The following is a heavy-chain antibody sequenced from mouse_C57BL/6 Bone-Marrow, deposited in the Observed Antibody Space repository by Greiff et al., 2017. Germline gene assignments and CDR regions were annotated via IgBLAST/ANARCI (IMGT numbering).Heavy chain of an antibody. Sequence: QVQLQQSGAELVKPGASVKLSCKASGYTFTEYTIHWVKQRSGQGLEWIGWFYPGCGSIKYNEQFKDKATLTEDKSSSTVYMEISRMPYEDSAVYFCAGHKGHLYGNPFAYWGQGTLVTVSA. D-gene: IGHD1-1*01. V-gene: IGHV1-62-2*01. CDR2: FYPGCGSI. CDR3: AGHKGHLYGNPFAY. J-gene: IGHJ3*01. CDR1: GYTFTEYT.